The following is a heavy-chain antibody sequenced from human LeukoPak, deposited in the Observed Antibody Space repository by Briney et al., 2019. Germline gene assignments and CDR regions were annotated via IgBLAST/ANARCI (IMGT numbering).Heavy chain of an antibody. Sequence: SDTLSLTCTVSGGSIRSSYWGWIRQPPGKGLEWIGYIHYGGNTNYNPSLKSRVTISFDTSKNQFSLNLISATAADTAVYYCARLPGGYWGQGTLVIVSS. V-gene: IGHV4-59*08. D-gene: IGHD1-26*01. CDR3: ARLPGGY. CDR2: IHYGGNT. CDR1: GGSIRSSY. J-gene: IGHJ4*02.